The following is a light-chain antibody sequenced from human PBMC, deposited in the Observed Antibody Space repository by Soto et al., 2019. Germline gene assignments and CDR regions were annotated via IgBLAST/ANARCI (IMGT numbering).Light chain of an antibody. CDR1: QGISTN. CDR2: GAS. Sequence: EIVMTQSPVTLSVSPGERATLSCRASQGISTNLAWHQQKPGQAPRLLIYGASTRVTGIPARFSGSGSGTEFTLTISSLQSEDFAVYFCQQYDNWLTWAFGQGTKVDIK. J-gene: IGKJ1*01. V-gene: IGKV3-15*01. CDR3: QQYDNWLTWA.